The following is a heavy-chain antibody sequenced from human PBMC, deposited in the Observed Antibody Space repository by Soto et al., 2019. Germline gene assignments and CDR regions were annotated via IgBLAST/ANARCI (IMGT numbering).Heavy chain of an antibody. Sequence: GASVKVSCKASGYTFTSYAMHWVRQAPGQRLEWMGWINAGNGNTKYSQKFQGRVTITRDTSASTAYMELSSLRSEDTAVYYCARDWSYYDILAGPPPNDYWGQGTLVTVS. V-gene: IGHV1-3*01. D-gene: IGHD3-9*01. CDR2: INAGNGNT. J-gene: IGHJ4*02. CDR1: GYTFTSYA. CDR3: ARDWSYYDILAGPPPNDY.